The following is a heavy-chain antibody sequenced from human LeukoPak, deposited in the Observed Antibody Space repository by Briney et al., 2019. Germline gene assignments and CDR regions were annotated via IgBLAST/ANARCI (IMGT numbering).Heavy chain of an antibody. CDR1: GGSISSGSYY. CDR3: ARLSGSYSDFDY. V-gene: IGHV4-61*02. J-gene: IGHJ4*02. D-gene: IGHD1-26*01. CDR2: IYTSGST. Sequence: SQTLSLTCTVSGGSISSGSYYWSWSRQPAGKGLEWIGRIYTSGSTNYNPSLKSRVTISVDTSKNQFSLKLSSVTAADTAVYYCARLSGSYSDFDYWGQGTLVTVSS.